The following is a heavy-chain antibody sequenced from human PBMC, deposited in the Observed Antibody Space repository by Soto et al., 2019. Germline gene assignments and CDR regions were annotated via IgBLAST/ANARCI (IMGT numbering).Heavy chain of an antibody. D-gene: IGHD3-10*01. Sequence: QVHLVQSGAEVKKPGASVKVSCKASGYTFTNYDINWVRQAPGQGLEWMGWISTYTGNTNYAQKLQGRVTMTTDTSTSTPYRELRSLRSDDTAVYYWARGYYYGSGRPPPGGMDVWGQGTTVTVSS. J-gene: IGHJ6*02. CDR1: GYTFTNYD. CDR3: ARGYYYGSGRPPPGGMDV. CDR2: ISTYTGNT. V-gene: IGHV1-18*01.